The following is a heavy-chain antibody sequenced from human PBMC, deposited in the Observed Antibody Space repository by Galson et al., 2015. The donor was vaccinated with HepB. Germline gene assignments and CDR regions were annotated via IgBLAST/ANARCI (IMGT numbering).Heavy chain of an antibody. D-gene: IGHD3-22*01. J-gene: IGHJ3*02. Sequence: SLRLSCAASGFTFSSYAMSWVRQAPGKGLEWVSAISGSGGSTYYADSVKGRFTISRDNSKNTLYLQMNSLRAEDTAVYYCAKGKVGNCDSSGYYYSDDAFDIWGQGTMVTVSS. CDR3: AKGKVGNCDSSGYYYSDDAFDI. CDR1: GFTFSSYA. V-gene: IGHV3-23*01. CDR2: ISGSGGST.